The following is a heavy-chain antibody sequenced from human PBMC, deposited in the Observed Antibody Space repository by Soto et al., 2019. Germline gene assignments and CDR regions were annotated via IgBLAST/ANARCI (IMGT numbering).Heavy chain of an antibody. J-gene: IGHJ1*01. CDR2: IYYSGST. Sequence: QLQLQESGPGLVKPSETLSLTCTVSGGSISSSSYYWGWIRQPPGKGLEWIGSIYYSGSTYYNPSLKSRVTISVDTYKNKFSLKLSSVTAADTAVYYCASSGIAAAGTRADFQHWGQGTLVTVSS. CDR3: ASSGIAAAGTRADFQH. D-gene: IGHD6-13*01. CDR1: GGSISSSSYY. V-gene: IGHV4-39*01.